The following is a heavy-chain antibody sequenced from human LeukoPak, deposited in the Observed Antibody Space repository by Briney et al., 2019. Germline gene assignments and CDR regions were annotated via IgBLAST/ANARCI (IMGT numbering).Heavy chain of an antibody. CDR2: INHGGST. CDR1: GGSLTAYS. D-gene: IGHD2-21*01. Sequence: SETLSLTCVVYGGSLTAYSWSWVRQSPGKVLEWIGEINHGGSTNYNPSLKSRGTISLDTSENQFSLRLSSVTAADTAVFYCARVRAFRPNVARAYYYYMDVWGKGTTVTVSS. J-gene: IGHJ6*03. CDR3: ARVRAFRPNVARAYYYYMDV. V-gene: IGHV4-34*01.